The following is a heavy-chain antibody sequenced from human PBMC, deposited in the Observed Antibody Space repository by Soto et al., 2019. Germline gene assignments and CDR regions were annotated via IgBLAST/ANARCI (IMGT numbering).Heavy chain of an antibody. D-gene: IGHD6-6*01. CDR2: INAHSGGT. CDR3: AKDLTRQLAYWLDP. Sequence: ASVKVSCKASGFSFTGYYIHWPRQAPGQGLEWMGWINAHSGGTEYAQKFQGRVTLTWDTSIATAYLTLTSLTSDDTALYYCAKDLTRQLAYWLDPWGQGTQVTVSS. V-gene: IGHV1-2*02. CDR1: GFSFTGYY. J-gene: IGHJ5*02.